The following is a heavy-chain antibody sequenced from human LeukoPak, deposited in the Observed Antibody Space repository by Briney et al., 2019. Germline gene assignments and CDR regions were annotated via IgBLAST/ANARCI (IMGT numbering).Heavy chain of an antibody. J-gene: IGHJ4*02. Sequence: SVKVSCKASGGTFSSYAISWVRQAPGQGLEWMGRIIPSLGIANYAQKFQGRVTITADKSTSTAYMELSSLRSEDTAVYYCARDYYDSSGYYTARAPYYFDYWGQGTLVTVSS. CDR2: IIPSLGIA. CDR3: ARDYYDSSGYYTARAPYYFDY. V-gene: IGHV1-69*04. CDR1: GGTFSSYA. D-gene: IGHD3-22*01.